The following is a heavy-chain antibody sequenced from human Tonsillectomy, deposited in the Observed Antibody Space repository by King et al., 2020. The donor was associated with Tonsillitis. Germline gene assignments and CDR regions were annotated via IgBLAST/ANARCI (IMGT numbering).Heavy chain of an antibody. CDR1: GGSISSGGYY. Sequence: HVQLQESGPGLVKPSQTLSLTCTVSGGSISSGGYYWSWIRQHPGTGLEWIGYISYSGSAYFNPSLKSRVTISLDTSKNQFSLKLSSVTAADTAVYYCASTAPPYYYYYMDVWGKGTTVTVSS. CDR2: ISYSGSA. D-gene: IGHD4-17*01. J-gene: IGHJ6*03. V-gene: IGHV4-31*03. CDR3: ASTAPPYYYYYMDV.